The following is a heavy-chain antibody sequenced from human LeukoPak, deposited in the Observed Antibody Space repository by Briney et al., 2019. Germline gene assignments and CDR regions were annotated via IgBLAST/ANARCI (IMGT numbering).Heavy chain of an antibody. V-gene: IGHV4-59*08. Sequence: PSETLSLTCSVSGDSINRYYWSWIRQSPGKGLEWIGSIYNSRYTNYNPSLKSRVTISADTSRNQISLDLISVTAADTALYYCASKMRGMSYWYFDLRGRGTLVTVSS. CDR1: GDSINRYY. CDR2: IYNSRYT. CDR3: ASKMRGMSYWYFDL. J-gene: IGHJ2*01. D-gene: IGHD1-26*01.